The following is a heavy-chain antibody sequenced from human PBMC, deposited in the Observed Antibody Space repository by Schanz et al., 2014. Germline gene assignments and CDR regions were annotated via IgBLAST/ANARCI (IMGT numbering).Heavy chain of an antibody. Sequence: DVQVVESGGDLVQPGGSLRLSCAASGFTFSTCAMHWVRQAPGKGLEYISSISPSSSYIYYADSVKGRFTISRDNAKNSLYLQMNSLRAEDAAVYYCARVELSVYYYAMDVWGQGTTVTVSS. J-gene: IGHJ6*02. V-gene: IGHV3-21*01. CDR2: ISPSSSYI. CDR1: GFTFSTCA. D-gene: IGHD2-15*01. CDR3: ARVELSVYYYAMDV.